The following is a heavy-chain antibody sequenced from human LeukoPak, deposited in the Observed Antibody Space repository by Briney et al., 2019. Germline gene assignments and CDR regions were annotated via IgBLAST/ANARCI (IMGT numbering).Heavy chain of an antibody. Sequence: SVKVSCKASGGTFSSYAISWVRQAPGQGLEWMGGIIPIFGTANYAQKFQGRVTITADESTSTAYMELSSLRSEDTAVYYCARHHLEWLYNPLDYWGQGTLVTVSS. CDR1: GGTFSSYA. D-gene: IGHD3-3*01. V-gene: IGHV1-69*13. CDR2: IIPIFGTA. J-gene: IGHJ4*02. CDR3: ARHHLEWLYNPLDY.